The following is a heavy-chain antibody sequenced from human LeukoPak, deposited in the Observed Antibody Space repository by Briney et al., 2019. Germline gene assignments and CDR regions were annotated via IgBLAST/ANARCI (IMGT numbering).Heavy chain of an antibody. J-gene: IGHJ4*02. CDR2: INSDGSST. V-gene: IGHV3-74*01. CDR3: ARAMVTRRRYLDY. Sequence: GGSLRLSCEASGFTFSSYWMHWVRQAPGKGVEGVSRINSDGSSTNYADSVKGRFTISSDNAKNTLYLQMNSLRAEDTAVYYCARAMVTRRRYLDYWGQGTLVTVSS. D-gene: IGHD2-21*02. CDR1: GFTFSSYW.